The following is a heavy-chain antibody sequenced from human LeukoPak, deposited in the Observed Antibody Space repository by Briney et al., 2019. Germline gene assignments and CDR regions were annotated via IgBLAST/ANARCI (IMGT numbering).Heavy chain of an antibody. CDR2: ISAYNGNT. D-gene: IGHD1-1*01. CDR1: GYTFTSYG. CDR3: ARGRYNWNDDGTIVDY. J-gene: IGHJ4*02. Sequence: GASVKVSCKASGYTFTSYGISWVRQAPGQGLEWMGWISAYNGNTNYAQKLQGRVTVTTDTSTSTAYMELRSLRSDDTAVYYCARGRYNWNDDGTIVDYWGQGTLVTVSS. V-gene: IGHV1-18*01.